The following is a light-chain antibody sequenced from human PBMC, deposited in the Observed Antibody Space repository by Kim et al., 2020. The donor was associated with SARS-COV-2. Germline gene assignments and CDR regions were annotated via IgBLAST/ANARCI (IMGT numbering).Light chain of an antibody. V-gene: IGKV4-1*01. Sequence: DIVMTQSPDSLPVSLGERATINCKSSQSLLNRSNNKNYLAWYQQIPGQPPKLLISWASTRESGVPDRFSGSGSGTDFTLTISSLHAEDVAVYYCQQYYSTSSVTFGQGTRLEIK. CDR3: QQYYSTSSVT. CDR2: WAS. CDR1: QSLLNRSNNKNY. J-gene: IGKJ5*01.